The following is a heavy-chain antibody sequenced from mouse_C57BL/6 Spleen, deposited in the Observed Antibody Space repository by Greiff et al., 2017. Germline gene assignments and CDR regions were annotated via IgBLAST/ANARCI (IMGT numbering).Heavy chain of an antibody. CDR1: GFTFSSYA. J-gene: IGHJ1*03. CDR3: ARVITTVVESVHWYFDV. CDR2: ISDGGSYT. Sequence: EVQGVESGGGLVKPGGSLKLSCAASGFTFSSYAMSWVRQTPEKRLEWVATISDGGSYTYYPDNVKGRFTISRDNAKNNLYLQMSHLKSEDTAMYYCARVITTVVESVHWYFDVWGTGTTVTVSS. V-gene: IGHV5-4*01. D-gene: IGHD1-1*01.